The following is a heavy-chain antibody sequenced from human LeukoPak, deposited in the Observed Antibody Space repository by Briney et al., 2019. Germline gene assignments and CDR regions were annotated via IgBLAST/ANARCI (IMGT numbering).Heavy chain of an antibody. CDR1: GFTFSSYS. Sequence: GGPLRLSCAASGFTFSSYSINWVRQAPGKGLEWVSSISSSSSYIYYADSVKGRFTISRDNAKNSLYLQMNSLRAEDTAVYYCASGLGDSSSIYWGQGTLVTVSS. D-gene: IGHD3/OR15-3a*01. V-gene: IGHV3-21*01. CDR3: ASGLGDSSSIY. J-gene: IGHJ4*02. CDR2: ISSSSSYI.